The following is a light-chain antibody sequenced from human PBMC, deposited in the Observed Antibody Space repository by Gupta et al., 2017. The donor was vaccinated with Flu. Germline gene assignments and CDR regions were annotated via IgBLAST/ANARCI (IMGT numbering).Light chain of an antibody. V-gene: IGKV1-5*03. Sequence: TMYASVGDRGTITCRDSQNINKWVAWYQQKPGKDPKFLINKASRVESGVPSRFSGSGSGTEFTLTITSRQPEDFANYYCQHESNSPFTFGQGTLLDIK. CDR2: KAS. CDR3: QHESNSPFT. CDR1: QNINKW. J-gene: IGKJ5*01.